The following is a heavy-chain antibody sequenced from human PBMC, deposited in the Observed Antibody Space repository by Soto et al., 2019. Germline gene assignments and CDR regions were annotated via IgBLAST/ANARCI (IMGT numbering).Heavy chain of an antibody. CDR1: GGSISSSSYY. J-gene: IGHJ4*02. CDR3: ARPGGSGWFYFDS. CDR2: IYYSGST. Sequence: SETLSLTCTVSGGSISSSSYYWGWIRQPPGKGLEWIGSIYYSGSTYYNPSLKSRVTISVDTSKNHFSLKLTSVTAADTAVYYCARPGGSGWFYFDSWGQGSQVTVSS. V-gene: IGHV4-39*02. D-gene: IGHD6-13*01.